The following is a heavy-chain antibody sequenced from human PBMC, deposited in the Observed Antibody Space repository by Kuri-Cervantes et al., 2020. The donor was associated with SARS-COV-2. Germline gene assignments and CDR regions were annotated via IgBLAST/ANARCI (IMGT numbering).Heavy chain of an antibody. V-gene: IGHV4-34*01. CDR3: ARLLSIYCSGGSCLLVPYYFDY. Sequence: SQTLSLTCAASGFTFSDYYMSWIRQAPGKGLEWIGEINHIGSTNYNPSLKSRVTISVDTSKNQFSLKLSSVTAADTAVYYCARLLSIYCSGGSCLLVPYYFDYWGQGTLVTVSS. CDR2: INHIGST. D-gene: IGHD2-15*01. J-gene: IGHJ4*02. CDR1: GFTFSDYY.